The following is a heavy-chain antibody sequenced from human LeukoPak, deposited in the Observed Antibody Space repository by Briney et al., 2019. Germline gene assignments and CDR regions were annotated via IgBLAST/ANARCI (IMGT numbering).Heavy chain of an antibody. CDR2: INHSGST. Sequence: MSSETLSLTCAVYGGPFSGYYWSWIRQPPGKGLEWIGEINHSGSTNYNPSLKSRVTISVDTSKNQFSLKLSSVTAADTAVYYCARVAGAAAGKGYFDYWGQGTLVTVSS. CDR3: ARVAGAAAGKGYFDY. CDR1: GGPFSGYY. J-gene: IGHJ4*02. V-gene: IGHV4-34*01. D-gene: IGHD6-13*01.